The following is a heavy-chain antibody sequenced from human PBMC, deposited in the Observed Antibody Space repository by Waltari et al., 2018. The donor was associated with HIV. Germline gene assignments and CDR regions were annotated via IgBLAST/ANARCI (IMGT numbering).Heavy chain of an antibody. CDR1: GGTFSSYA. V-gene: IGHV1-69*01. CDR2: FIPIFGTP. D-gene: IGHD2-2*02. J-gene: IGHJ3*02. Sequence: QVQLVQSGAEVKKPGSSVRVSCKASGGTFSSYAISWVRRAPGQGLEWMGGFIPIFGTPNDSQKFQGRVTITAEQSTSTAYMELSSLRSEDTAVYYCARAPYLYDAFDIWGQGTMVTVSS. CDR3: ARAPYLYDAFDI.